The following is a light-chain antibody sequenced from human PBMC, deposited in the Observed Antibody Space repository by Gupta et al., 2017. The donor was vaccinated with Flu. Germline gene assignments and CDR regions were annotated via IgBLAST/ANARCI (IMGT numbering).Light chain of an antibody. CDR1: SSEGSGYKC. J-gene: IGLJ2*01. CDR3: SSETSSSNL. CDR2: DGR. Sequence: QPSTTCCTVTSSEGSGYKCVSGNQQHPAKDHKLMIYDGRNRPSEGSERFSGSKAGNTASLTISGVQAEDEDDYYCSSETSSSNLFGGGTKLTVL. V-gene: IGLV2-14*04.